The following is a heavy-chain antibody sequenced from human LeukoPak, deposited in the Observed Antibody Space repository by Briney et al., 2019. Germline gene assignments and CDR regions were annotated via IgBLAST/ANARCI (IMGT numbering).Heavy chain of an antibody. D-gene: IGHD1-26*01. V-gene: IGHV3-48*01. CDR3: ARGLLYSGSYYGNDAFDI. CDR2: ISSSSSTI. Sequence: GGSLRLSCAASGFTFSSYSMNWVRQAPGKGLEWVSYISSSSSTIYYADSVKGRFTISRGNAKNSLYLQMNSLRAEDTAVYYCARGLLYSGSYYGNDAFDIWGQGTLVTVSS. CDR1: GFTFSSYS. J-gene: IGHJ3*02.